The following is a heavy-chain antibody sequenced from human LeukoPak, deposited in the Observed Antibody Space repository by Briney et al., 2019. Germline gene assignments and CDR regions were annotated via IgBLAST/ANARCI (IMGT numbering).Heavy chain of an antibody. V-gene: IGHV3-15*01. CDR1: RFTFSNAW. CDR3: AIDEPNDAPYDFDY. CDR2: IKSKADGETT. Sequence: GGSLRLSCAASRFTFSNAWMKWVRQAPGKGLEWVGRIKSKADGETTDYAAPVKGRFTISRDDSNNMVYLQMNSLKIEDTAVYYCAIDEPNDAPYDFDYWGQGTLVTVSS. D-gene: IGHD1-1*01. J-gene: IGHJ4*02.